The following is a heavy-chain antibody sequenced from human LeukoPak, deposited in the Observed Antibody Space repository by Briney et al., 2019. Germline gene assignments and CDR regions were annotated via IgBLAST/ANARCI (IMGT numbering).Heavy chain of an antibody. CDR2: INHSGST. CDR1: GGSVSSGSYY. J-gene: IGHJ6*02. D-gene: IGHD4-11*01. Sequence: PSETLSLTCTVSGGSVSSGSYYWSWIRQPPGKGLEWIGEINHSGSTNYNPSLKSRVTISVDTSKNQFSLKLSSVTAADTAVYYCARGFRYSNYYYGMDVWGQGTTVTVSS. V-gene: IGHV4-39*07. CDR3: ARGFRYSNYYYGMDV.